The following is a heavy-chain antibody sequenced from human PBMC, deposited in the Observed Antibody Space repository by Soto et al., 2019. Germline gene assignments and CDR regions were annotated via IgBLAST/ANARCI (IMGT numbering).Heavy chain of an antibody. CDR3: ALRFMVRGAFDP. D-gene: IGHD3-10*01. V-gene: IGHV3-11*01. Sequence: QVRLVESGGGLVKPGGSLRLSCAASGFTFTDYYMRWFRQAPGKGLEWVSQISSTGATIYYADSVKGRFTISRDNAENSLYLQMTSLRGEDTAMYYCALRFMVRGAFDPWGQGTLVTVSS. CDR2: ISSTGATI. J-gene: IGHJ5*02. CDR1: GFTFTDYY.